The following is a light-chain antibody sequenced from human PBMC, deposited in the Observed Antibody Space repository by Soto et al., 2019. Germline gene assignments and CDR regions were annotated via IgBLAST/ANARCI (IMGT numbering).Light chain of an antibody. V-gene: IGKV2-30*01. CDR2: KVS. CDR3: MQGTHWPPYT. CDR1: QSLAYSDGNTY. Sequence: DVVMTQSPLSLPVTLGQPASISCRSSQSLAYSDGNTYLNWFQQRPGQSPRRLIYKVSNRDSGVPDRFSGSGSGAVFTLEISSVEAEDVGVYYCMQGTHWPPYTFGQGTKLEIK. J-gene: IGKJ2*01.